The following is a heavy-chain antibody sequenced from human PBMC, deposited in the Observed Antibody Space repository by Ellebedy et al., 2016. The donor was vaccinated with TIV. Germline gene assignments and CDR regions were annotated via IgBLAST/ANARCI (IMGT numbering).Heavy chain of an antibody. CDR2: VYYSGKS. V-gene: IGHV4-59*08. CDR1: GFTFHTYT. D-gene: IGHD1-26*01. J-gene: IGHJ4*02. CDR3: ASHLMVGATTPYDN. Sequence: GSLRLSXAVSGFTFHTYTMNWVRQAPGKGLEWIGFVYYSGKSDHNPSLKSRVTLSVDTSRNQLSLKLTSVTAADTAVYYCASHLMVGATTPYDNWGQGVLVTVSS.